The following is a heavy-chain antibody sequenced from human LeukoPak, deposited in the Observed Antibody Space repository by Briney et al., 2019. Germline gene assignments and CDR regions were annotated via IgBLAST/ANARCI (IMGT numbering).Heavy chain of an antibody. CDR2: INHDGSEK. V-gene: IGHV3-7*03. CDR1: GFTFRDYW. CDR3: RASGDAFDI. J-gene: IGHJ3*02. D-gene: IGHD1-26*01. Sequence: PGGSLRLSCAASGFTFRDYWMSWVRQAPGKGLEWVANINHDGSEKYFVDSVKGRFTISRDNAKNSLSLQMNSLRAEDTAVYYCRASGDAFDIWGQGTMVTVSS.